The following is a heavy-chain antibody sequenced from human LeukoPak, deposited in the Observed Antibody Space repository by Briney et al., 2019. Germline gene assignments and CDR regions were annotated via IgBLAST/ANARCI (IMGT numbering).Heavy chain of an antibody. Sequence: GASVKVSCKASGGTFSSYAISWVRQAPGQGLEWMGGIIPIFSTANYAQRFQGRVTITADESTTTAYMEVSSLRSEDTAVYYCARGEVPPHYFDSWGQGTLVTVSS. V-gene: IGHV1-69*13. CDR1: GGTFSSYA. CDR2: IIPIFSTA. J-gene: IGHJ4*02. CDR3: ARGEVPPHYFDS.